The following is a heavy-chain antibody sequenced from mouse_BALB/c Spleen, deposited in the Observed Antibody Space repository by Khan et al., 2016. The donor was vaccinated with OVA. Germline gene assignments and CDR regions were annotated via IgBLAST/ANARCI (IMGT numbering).Heavy chain of an antibody. D-gene: IGHD1-1*01. CDR1: GYTFTYYW. CDR2: INPSTGYT. J-gene: IGHJ3*01. CDR3: VNHGSSSDWFSY. Sequence: VQLKQSGAELAKPGASVKMSCRASGYTFTYYWMHWVKQRPGQGLEWIGYINPSTGYTEYNQKFKDKATLTADKSSSTAYMQLSRLTSEDSAVYYCVNHGSSSDWFSYWGQGTLVTVAA. V-gene: IGHV1-7*01.